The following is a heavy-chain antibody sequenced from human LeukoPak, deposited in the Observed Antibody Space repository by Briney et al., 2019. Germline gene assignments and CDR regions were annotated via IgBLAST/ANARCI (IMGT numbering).Heavy chain of an antibody. CDR3: ARGRSAYDSSDYYYGN. Sequence: SETRSLTCTVSGGSISSSSYYWGWLRQPPGKGLEWIGSIYYSGSTYYNPSLKSRVTISVDTSKNQFSLKLSSVTAADRAVYYCARGRSAYDSSDYYYGNWGQGTLVTVSS. CDR1: GGSISSSSYY. CDR2: IYYSGST. J-gene: IGHJ4*02. D-gene: IGHD3-22*01. V-gene: IGHV4-39*07.